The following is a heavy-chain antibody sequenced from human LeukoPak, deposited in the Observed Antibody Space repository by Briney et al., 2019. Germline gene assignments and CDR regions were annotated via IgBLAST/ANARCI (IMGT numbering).Heavy chain of an antibody. CDR2: FDPENAEI. D-gene: IGHD3-3*01. V-gene: IGHV1-24*01. Sequence: ASVKVSCKLSGNTLRELPIQWVRQAGGKGLEWMAGFDPENAEIVYAQKFQGRVTMTEDTSTNTAYMELTSLTSDDTALYYCATRGSDFWSGFDYWGEGTQVTVSS. J-gene: IGHJ4*02. CDR1: GNTLRELP. CDR3: ATRGSDFWSGFDY.